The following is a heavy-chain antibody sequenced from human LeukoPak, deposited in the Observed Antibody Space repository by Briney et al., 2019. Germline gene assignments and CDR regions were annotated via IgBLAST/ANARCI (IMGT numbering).Heavy chain of an antibody. CDR2: IHHSGST. Sequence: PSETLSLTCAVYGGSFSGYYWSWIRQPPGKGLEWIGEIHHSGSTNYNPSLKSRGTISVDTSKNQFSLKLSSVTAADTAVYYCARGSGAAAGPYYYYYYYMDVWGKGTTVTVSS. V-gene: IGHV4-34*01. CDR3: ARGSGAAAGPYYYYYYYMDV. J-gene: IGHJ6*03. D-gene: IGHD6-13*01. CDR1: GGSFSGYY.